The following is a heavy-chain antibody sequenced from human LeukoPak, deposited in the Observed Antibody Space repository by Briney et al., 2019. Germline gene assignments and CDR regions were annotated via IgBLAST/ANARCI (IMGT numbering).Heavy chain of an antibody. CDR3: ARTTAMVTIFDY. CDR2: INAGNGNT. V-gene: IGHV1-3*01. J-gene: IGHJ4*02. D-gene: IGHD5-18*01. Sequence: ASVKVSCKASGYTFTTYAMHWVRQAPGQRLEWMGWINAGNGNTKYSQKFQGRVTITKDTSASTAYMELSSLRSEDTAVYYCARTTAMVTIFDYWGQGTLVTVSS. CDR1: GYTFTTYA.